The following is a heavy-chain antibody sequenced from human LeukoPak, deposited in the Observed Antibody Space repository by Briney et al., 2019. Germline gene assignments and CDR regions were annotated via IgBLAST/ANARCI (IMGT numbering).Heavy chain of an antibody. V-gene: IGHV3-48*02. Sequence: GGSLRLSCAVSGFSVTNNYMSWVRQAPGKGLEWVSYITADSGTTYYADSVKGRFTISRDNAKNSLYLQMNSLRDEDTAVYYCASRDYFDYWGQGTLVTVSS. CDR2: ITADSGTT. CDR1: GFSVTNNY. J-gene: IGHJ4*02. CDR3: ASRDYFDY.